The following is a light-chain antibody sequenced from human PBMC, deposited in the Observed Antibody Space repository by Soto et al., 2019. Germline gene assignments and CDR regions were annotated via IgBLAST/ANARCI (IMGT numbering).Light chain of an antibody. Sequence: QSALTQPASVSGAPGQSITISCSGTSSDVGGYNVVSWYQQHPGEAPKLIIYDVSNRPSGVSNRFSGSKSGNTASLPISALQAEDESDYYCGPYTTTVTPVVLGGGTKLTVL. CDR3: GPYTTTVTPVV. CDR2: DVS. J-gene: IGLJ2*01. V-gene: IGLV2-14*01. CDR1: SSDVGGYNV.